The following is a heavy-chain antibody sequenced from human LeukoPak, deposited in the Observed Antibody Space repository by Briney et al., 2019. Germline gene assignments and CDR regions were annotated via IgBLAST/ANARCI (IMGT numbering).Heavy chain of an antibody. V-gene: IGHV4-39*07. J-gene: IGHJ4*02. CDR3: ARDLMGIAYRGAFYY. D-gene: IGHD6-13*01. CDR2: IYYSGST. Sequence: PSETLSLTCTVSGASISTNSYYWGWIRQPPGKGLEWIGSIYYSGSTYYNPSLKSRVTISIDTSKNQFSLRLRSVTAEDTAVYYCARDLMGIAYRGAFYYWGQGTLVTVSS. CDR1: GASISTNSYY.